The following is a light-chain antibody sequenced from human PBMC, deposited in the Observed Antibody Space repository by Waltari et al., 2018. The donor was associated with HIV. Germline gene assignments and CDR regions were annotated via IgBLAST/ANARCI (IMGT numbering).Light chain of an antibody. V-gene: IGLV1-44*01. CDR3: AAWDDSRNAHVV. CDR1: NSNIGRNS. J-gene: IGLJ2*01. Sequence: QSVLTQPPSASGTPGQRVTISCSGSNSNIGRNSVNWYQHPPGTAPKLLIYSSNQRPLGVPDRFSGIKSGPAASLAISGLQSEDEADYYCAAWDDSRNAHVVFGGGNKLTVL. CDR2: SSN.